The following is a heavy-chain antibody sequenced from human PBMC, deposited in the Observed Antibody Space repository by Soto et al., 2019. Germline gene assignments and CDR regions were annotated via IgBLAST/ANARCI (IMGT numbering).Heavy chain of an antibody. J-gene: IGHJ3*02. D-gene: IGHD2-21*02. CDR1: GFTFSNYD. CDR3: TRTADFTSACDI. V-gene: IGHV3-13*01. CDR2: INVAGDT. Sequence: EVQLVESGGGLVQPGGSLRLSCAASGFTFSNYDMHWVRQAPGKGLQWVSNINVAGDTYYPVSVKGRFTISRENAKNSLYLQINSLRAEDTAVYYCTRTADFTSACDIWGQGTMVTVSS.